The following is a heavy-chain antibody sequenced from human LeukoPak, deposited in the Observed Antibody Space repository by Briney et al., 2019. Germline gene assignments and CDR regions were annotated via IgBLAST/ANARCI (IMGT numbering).Heavy chain of an antibody. V-gene: IGHV3-49*04. CDR3: TRDSAVDCSGGSCYSFDY. CDR1: GFTFGDYA. CDR2: IRSKAYGGTT. Sequence: SGGSLRLSCTASGFTFGDYAMSWVRQAPGKGLEWVGFIRSKAYGGTTEYAASVKGRFTISRYDSKSIAYLQMNSLKTEDTAVYYCTRDSAVDCSGGSCYSFDYWGQGTLVTVSS. J-gene: IGHJ4*02. D-gene: IGHD2-15*01.